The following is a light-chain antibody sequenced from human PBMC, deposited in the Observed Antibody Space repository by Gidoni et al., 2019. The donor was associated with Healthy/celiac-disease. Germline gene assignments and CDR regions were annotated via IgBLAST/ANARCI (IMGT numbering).Light chain of an antibody. CDR1: QSVSSSY. CDR2: GAS. J-gene: IGKJ1*01. V-gene: IGKV3-20*01. CDR3: QQYGSAAT. Sequence: EIALTQSPGPLSLSPGERATLSCRASQSVSSSYLAWYQQKPGQAPRLLIYGASSRATGIPDRFSGSGSGTDFTLTISRLEPEDFAVYYCQQYGSAATFGQGTKVEIK.